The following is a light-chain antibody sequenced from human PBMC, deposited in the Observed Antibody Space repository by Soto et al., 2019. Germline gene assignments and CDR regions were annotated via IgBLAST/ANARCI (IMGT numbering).Light chain of an antibody. V-gene: IGKV3-20*01. CDR2: DAS. CDR1: QSFSSSY. CDR3: QQYGSAWT. J-gene: IGKJ1*01. Sequence: EIVLTQSPGTLSLSPGERATLSCRASQSFSSSYLVWYQQKVGQAPRLLIYDASSRATGTPDRFSGSGSGTDFTLTISRLEPEDFAVYYCQQYGSAWTFGQGTKVDIK.